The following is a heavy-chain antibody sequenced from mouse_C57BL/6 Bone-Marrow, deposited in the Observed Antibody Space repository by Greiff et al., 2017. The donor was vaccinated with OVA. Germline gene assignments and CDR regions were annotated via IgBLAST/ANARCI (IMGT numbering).Heavy chain of an antibody. Sequence: DVKLQESGPELVKPGASVKIPCKASGYTFTDYNMDWVKQSHGKSLEWIGDINPNNGGTIYNQKFKGKATLTVDKSSSTAYMELRSLTSEDTAVYYCARTHGNYFAYWGQGTLVTVSA. CDR1: GYTFTDYN. CDR3: ARTHGNYFAY. V-gene: IGHV1-18*01. J-gene: IGHJ3*01. CDR2: INPNNGGT. D-gene: IGHD2-1*01.